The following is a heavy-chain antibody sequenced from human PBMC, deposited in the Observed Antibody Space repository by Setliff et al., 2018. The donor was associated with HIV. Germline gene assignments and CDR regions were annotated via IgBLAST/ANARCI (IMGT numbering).Heavy chain of an antibody. CDR1: GGSISSHY. CDR2: IDYSGST. J-gene: IGHJ5*02. CDR3: ARAGDCTEASCPKARFDP. Sequence: SETLSLTCTVSGGSISSHYWTWIRQPPGRGLEWIGYIDYSGSTNQNPSLKSRVTMSVDTSKNQFSLRLSSVTAADTATYYCARAGDCTEASCPKARFDPWGPGILVTVSS. V-gene: IGHV4-59*11. D-gene: IGHD2-8*02.